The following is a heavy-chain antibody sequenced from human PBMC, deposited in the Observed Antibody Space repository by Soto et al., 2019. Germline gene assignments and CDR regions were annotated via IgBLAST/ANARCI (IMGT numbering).Heavy chain of an antibody. CDR1: GFTFSNYA. V-gene: IGHV3-23*01. J-gene: IGHJ4*02. CDR3: ARLPYSYVSLYFFDF. Sequence: RLSCAASGFTFSNYAVSWVRQSPGRGLEWVASISDRGGSTKYADSVNGRFTISRDNSRNTLFLQMDTLRAEDTAVYYCARLPYSYVSLYFFDFWGQGTLVTVSS. CDR2: ISDRGGST. D-gene: IGHD5-18*01.